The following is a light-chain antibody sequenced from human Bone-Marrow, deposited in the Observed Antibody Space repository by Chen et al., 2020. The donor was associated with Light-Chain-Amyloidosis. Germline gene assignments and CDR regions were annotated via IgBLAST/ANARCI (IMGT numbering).Light chain of an antibody. CDR2: DAS. CDR1: QSVGNY. J-gene: IGKJ4*01. V-gene: IGKV3-11*01. CDR3: QQRTNWLT. Sequence: EIVLTQSPVTLSLSPGERATLSCRASQSVGNYLAWYQQKPGQAPRLLIYDASNRATGIPARFSGSGSGTDFTLTISSLEPEDFAVYYCQQRTNWLTFGGGTRVEI.